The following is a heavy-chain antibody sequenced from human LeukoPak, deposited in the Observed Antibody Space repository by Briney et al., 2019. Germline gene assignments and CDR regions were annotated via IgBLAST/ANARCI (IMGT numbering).Heavy chain of an antibody. D-gene: IGHD3-10*01. CDR3: ARDLDYGSGSEGHGMDV. CDR1: GGTFSSYA. CDR2: INPNSGGT. J-gene: IGHJ6*02. Sequence: ASVKVSCKASGGTFSSYAISWVRQAPGQGLEWMGWINPNSGGTNYAQKFQGWVTMTRDTSISTAYMELSRLRSDDTAVYYCARDLDYGSGSEGHGMDVWGQGTTVTVSS. V-gene: IGHV1-2*04.